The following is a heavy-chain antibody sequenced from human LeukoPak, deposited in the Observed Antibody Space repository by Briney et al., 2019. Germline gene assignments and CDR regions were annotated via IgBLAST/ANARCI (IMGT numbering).Heavy chain of an antibody. CDR3: ARAKKAVAGFFDY. Sequence: SETLSLTCTVSGDSISSYYWSWIRQPPGKGLEWIGYIYYSGSSNYNLSLKSRVTISVDTSKNQVSLKLSSVTAADTAVYYCARAKKAVAGFFDYWGQGPLVTVSS. CDR2: IYYSGSS. D-gene: IGHD6-19*01. V-gene: IGHV4-59*01. J-gene: IGHJ4*02. CDR1: GDSISSYY.